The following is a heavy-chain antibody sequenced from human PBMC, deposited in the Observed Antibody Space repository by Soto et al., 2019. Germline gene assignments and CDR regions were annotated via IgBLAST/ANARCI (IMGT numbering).Heavy chain of an antibody. Sequence: HVQLRQWGAGLLKPSDTLSLTCAVYGESLNYYYWSWICQAPGKGLEWIGEFYQGGSTHYNPSVKSRVTISADLSSQQFSLKLTSVTAADTATYYCARGMWPDRFANWGQGTLVTVSS. CDR3: ARGMWPDRFAN. D-gene: IGHD2-21*01. V-gene: IGHV4-34*01. CDR1: GESLNYYY. CDR2: FYQGGST. J-gene: IGHJ5*02.